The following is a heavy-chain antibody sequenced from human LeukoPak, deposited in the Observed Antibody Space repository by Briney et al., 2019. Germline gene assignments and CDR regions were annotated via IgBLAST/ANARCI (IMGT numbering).Heavy chain of an antibody. D-gene: IGHD1-26*01. Sequence: PGRSLRLSCAASELTFSNYAVHWVRQAPDKGLQWVAVISYDGNTIHYADSVKGRFTISRDTSKNTLYLQMNYLRTEDTAVYYCARIEWERLGRAFDIWGQGTMVTVSS. J-gene: IGHJ3*02. V-gene: IGHV3-30-3*01. CDR1: ELTFSNYA. CDR3: ARIEWERLGRAFDI. CDR2: ISYDGNTI.